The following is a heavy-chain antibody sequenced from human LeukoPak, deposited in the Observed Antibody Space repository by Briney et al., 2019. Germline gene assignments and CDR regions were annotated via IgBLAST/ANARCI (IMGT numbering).Heavy chain of an antibody. CDR3: AKVSLNMVNDAFDI. D-gene: IGHD4/OR15-4a*01. V-gene: IGHV3-30*02. Sequence: GGSLRLSCAASGFIFSSYGMHWVRQAPDKGLEWVAFIRYDGSRKYYADSVKGRFTISRDNSKNTLYLQMDSLRAEDTAMYYCAKVSLNMVNDAFDIWGQGTMVSVSS. CDR1: GFIFSSYG. CDR2: IRYDGSRK. J-gene: IGHJ3*02.